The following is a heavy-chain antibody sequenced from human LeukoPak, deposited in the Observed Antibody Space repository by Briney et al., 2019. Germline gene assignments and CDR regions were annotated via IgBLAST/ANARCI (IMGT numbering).Heavy chain of an antibody. CDR2: IYYSGST. CDR3: ARLTGYDWESSFDY. J-gene: IGHJ4*02. V-gene: IGHV4-39*07. Sequence: SETLSLTCTVSGGSISKGYYYWGWIRQPPGKGLEWIGSIYYSGSTYYNNVSLKSRVSISLDTSKNQFSLKLSSVTAADTAVYFCARLTGYDWESSFDYWGQGTLVTVSS. CDR1: GGSISKGYYY. D-gene: IGHD5-12*01.